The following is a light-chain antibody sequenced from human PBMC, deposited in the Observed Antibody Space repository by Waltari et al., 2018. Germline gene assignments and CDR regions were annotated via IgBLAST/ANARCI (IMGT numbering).Light chain of an antibody. V-gene: IGLV2-14*03. Sequence: QSALTQPASVSGSPGQSITIPCTGTSSDVGGYNYVSWYQQDPGNGPKLMIYDVTKRPSGVSNRFAGAKCGNTAALTSSGLQAEDEADYYCSSYTSSSTDVLFGGGTKLTVL. CDR3: SSYTSSSTDVL. J-gene: IGLJ3*02. CDR2: DVT. CDR1: SSDVGGYNY.